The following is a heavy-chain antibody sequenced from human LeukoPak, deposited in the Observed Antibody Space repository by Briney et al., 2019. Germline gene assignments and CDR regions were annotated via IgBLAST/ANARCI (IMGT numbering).Heavy chain of an antibody. CDR3: ARVRDYDILTGYYKGYYDSSGYSREADY. J-gene: IGHJ4*02. V-gene: IGHV1-18*01. D-gene: IGHD3-9*01. CDR1: GYTFTSYG. Sequence: ASVKVSFKASGYTFTSYGISWVRQAPGQGLEWMGWISAYNGNTNYPQKLQGRVTMTTDTSTSTAYMELRSLRSDDTAVYYCARVRDYDILTGYYKGYYDSSGYSREADYWGQGTLVTVSS. CDR2: ISAYNGNT.